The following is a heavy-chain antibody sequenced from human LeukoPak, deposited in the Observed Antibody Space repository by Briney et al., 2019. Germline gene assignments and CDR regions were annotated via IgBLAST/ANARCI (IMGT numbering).Heavy chain of an antibody. J-gene: IGHJ4*02. CDR2: IYNSGFT. Sequence: SETLSLTCDVSGDSISYHYRSCIRQSPGKGLEWIGFIYNSGFTNYNPSLKSRVIISQDTSKTHFTLRLTSVTAADTGVYFCAIGREPLLDYWGQGTRVIVSS. CDR3: AIGREPLLDY. V-gene: IGHV4-59*11. CDR1: GDSISYHY. D-gene: IGHD1-26*01.